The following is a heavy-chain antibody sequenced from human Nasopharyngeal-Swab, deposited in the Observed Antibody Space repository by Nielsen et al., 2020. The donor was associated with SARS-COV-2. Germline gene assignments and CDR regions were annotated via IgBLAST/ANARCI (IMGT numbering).Heavy chain of an antibody. CDR2: IYYSGST. CDR1: GGSISSSSYY. Sequence: SETLSLTCTVSGGSISSSSYYWGWIRQPPGKGLEWIESIYYSGSTYYNPSLKSRVTISVDTSKNQFPLKLSSVTAADTAVYYCVGSSWYGDYYYYYGMDVWGQGTTVTVSS. J-gene: IGHJ6*02. V-gene: IGHV4-39*06. D-gene: IGHD6-13*01. CDR3: VGSSWYGDYYYYYGMDV.